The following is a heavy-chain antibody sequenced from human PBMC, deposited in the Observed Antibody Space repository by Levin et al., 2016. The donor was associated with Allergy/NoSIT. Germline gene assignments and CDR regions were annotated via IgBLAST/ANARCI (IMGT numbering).Heavy chain of an antibody. Sequence: GESLKISCAASGFTFSSYAMHWVRQAPGKGLEWVAVISYDGSNKYYADSVKGRFTISRDNSKNTLYLQMNSLRAEDTAVYYCARDGPVDTAMDKTPHVVSGWYYFDYWGQGTLVTVSS. J-gene: IGHJ4*02. CDR2: ISYDGSNK. CDR1: GFTFSSYA. D-gene: IGHD5-18*01. CDR3: ARDGPVDTAMDKTPHVVSGWYYFDY. V-gene: IGHV3-30-3*01.